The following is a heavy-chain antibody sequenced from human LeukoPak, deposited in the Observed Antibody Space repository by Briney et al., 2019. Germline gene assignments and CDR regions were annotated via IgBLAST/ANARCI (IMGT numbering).Heavy chain of an antibody. CDR2: ISRRCRRT. Sequence: SLSRATCRLTFNNYVIPWVRPAPDKELEGVSSISRRCRRTHYADAPRGRFTISSDNSKNTLFLQMNTLRADDTAVYYCAKEVPYLDYWGRGTLVTVSS. D-gene: IGHD1-1*01. CDR1: RLTFNNYV. V-gene: IGHV3-23*01. J-gene: IGHJ4*02. CDR3: AKEVPYLDY.